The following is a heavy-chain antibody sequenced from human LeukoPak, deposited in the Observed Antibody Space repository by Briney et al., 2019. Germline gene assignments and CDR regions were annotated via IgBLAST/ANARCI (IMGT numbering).Heavy chain of an antibody. CDR2: IYGGGST. J-gene: IGHJ3*02. CDR1: GFTVSSNY. CDR3: ARVGVSDAFDI. V-gene: IGHV3-53*01. D-gene: IGHD3-10*01. Sequence: PGGSLRLSCAASGFTVSSNYMSWVRQAPGKGLEWVSVIYGGGSTYYADSVKGRFTISRDNSKNTLYLQMNSLRAEDTAVYYCARVGVSDAFDIWGQGTMVTVSS.